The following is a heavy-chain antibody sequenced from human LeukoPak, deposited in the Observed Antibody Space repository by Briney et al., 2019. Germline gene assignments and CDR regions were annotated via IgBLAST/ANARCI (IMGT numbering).Heavy chain of an antibody. CDR2: ISAYNGNT. CDR3: ARPSGSYEDDAFDI. Sequence: ASVKVSCKASGYTFTSYGISWVRQAPGQGLEWMGWISAYNGNTDYAQKHQGRVTMTTDTSTSTAYMELRSLRSDDTAVYYCARPSGSYEDDAFDIWGQGTMVTVSS. V-gene: IGHV1-18*04. D-gene: IGHD1-26*01. J-gene: IGHJ3*02. CDR1: GYTFTSYG.